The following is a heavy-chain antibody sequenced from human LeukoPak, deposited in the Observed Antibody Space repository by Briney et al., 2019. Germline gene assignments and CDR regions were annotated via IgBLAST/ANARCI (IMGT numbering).Heavy chain of an antibody. CDR1: GFTFSSYS. D-gene: IGHD3-3*01. V-gene: IGHV3-21*01. CDR3: AGAPAYYDFWSGYYRPQGFDY. J-gene: IGHJ4*02. CDR2: ISSSSSYI. Sequence: GGSLRLSCAASGFTFSSYSMNWVRQAPGKGLEWVSSISSSSSYIYYADSVKGRFTISRDNAKNSLYLQMNSLRAEDTAVYYCAGAPAYYDFWSGYYRPQGFDYWGQGTLVTVSS.